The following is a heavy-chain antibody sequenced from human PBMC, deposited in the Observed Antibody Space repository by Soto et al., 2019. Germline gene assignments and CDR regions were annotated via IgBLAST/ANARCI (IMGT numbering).Heavy chain of an antibody. D-gene: IGHD3-3*01. CDR3: ARRSFGVVTWFDP. Sequence: PSETMSLTCTVSGGSISSGGYYWSWIRQHPGKGLEWIGYIYYSGSTYYNPSLKSRVTISVDTSKNQFSLKLSSVTAADTAVYYCARRSFGVVTWFDPWGQGTLVTVSS. J-gene: IGHJ5*02. CDR2: IYYSGST. CDR1: GGSISSGGYY. V-gene: IGHV4-31*03.